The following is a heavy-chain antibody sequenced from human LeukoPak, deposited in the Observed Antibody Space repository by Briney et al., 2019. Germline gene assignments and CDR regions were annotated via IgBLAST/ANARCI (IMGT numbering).Heavy chain of an antibody. CDR1: GFTFSSYA. CDR2: ITGGVGST. Sequence: GSLRLSCAASGFTFSSYAMSWVRQAPGKGLEWVSTITGGVGSTYYADSVKGRSTISRDNSKNTLYLQMNSLRAEDTAVYYCAKDRFASGSFFDYWGQGTLVTVSS. D-gene: IGHD3-10*01. CDR3: AKDRFASGSFFDY. V-gene: IGHV3-23*01. J-gene: IGHJ4*02.